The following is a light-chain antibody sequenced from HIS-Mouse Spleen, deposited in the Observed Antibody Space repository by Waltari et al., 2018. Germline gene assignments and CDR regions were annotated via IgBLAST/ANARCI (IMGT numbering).Light chain of an antibody. CDR2: EGS. V-gene: IGLV2-23*01. CDR1: RSDVGSYHL. J-gene: IGLJ2*01. Sequence: QSALTQPASVSGSPGQSITLSCTGTRSDVGSYHLFPCYPQHPGKAHKLMIYEGSKRPSGVSNRFSGSKSGNTASLTISGLQAEDEADYYCCSYAGSSTVVFGGGTKLTVL. CDR3: CSYAGSSTVV.